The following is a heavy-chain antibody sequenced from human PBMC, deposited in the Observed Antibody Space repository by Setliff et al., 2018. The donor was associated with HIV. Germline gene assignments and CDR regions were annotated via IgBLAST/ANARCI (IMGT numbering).Heavy chain of an antibody. V-gene: IGHV4-34*04. D-gene: IGHD5-12*01. J-gene: IGHJ4*02. CDR1: GGSISGYY. CDR2: INPVGRND. Sequence: PSETLSLTCAVYGGSISGYYWSWIRQPPGKGLEWIGEINPVGRNDNYNPSLNNRAAIVLDTSKNQFSLWLTSVTAADTAVYYCALVGLRFKYTFDYWGQGMLVTVSS. CDR3: ALVGLRFKYTFDY.